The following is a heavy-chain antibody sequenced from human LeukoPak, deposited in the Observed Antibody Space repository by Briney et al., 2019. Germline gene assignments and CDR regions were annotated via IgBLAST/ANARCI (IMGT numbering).Heavy chain of an antibody. D-gene: IGHD2-15*01. Sequence: GGSLRLSCAASGFTFRSYSMNWVRQAPGKGLEWVSYISGSSSTIYYADSVKGRFTISRDNSKNTLYLQMNSLRAEDTAVYFCARDRYCSGGSCYSGHYFYYGMDVWGQGTTVTVFS. V-gene: IGHV3-48*01. J-gene: IGHJ6*02. CDR3: ARDRYCSGGSCYSGHYFYYGMDV. CDR1: GFTFRSYS. CDR2: ISGSSSTI.